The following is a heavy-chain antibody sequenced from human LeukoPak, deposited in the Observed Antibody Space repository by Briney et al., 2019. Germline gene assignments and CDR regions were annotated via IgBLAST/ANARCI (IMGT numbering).Heavy chain of an antibody. Sequence: SETLSLTCTVSGGSISSGGYYWSWIRPHPGKGLEWIGYIYYSGSTYYNPSLKSRVTISVDTSKNQFSLKLSSVTAADTAVYYCARAREYEPFDPWGQGTLVTVSS. J-gene: IGHJ5*02. D-gene: IGHD1-14*01. CDR3: ARAREYEPFDP. CDR2: IYYSGST. V-gene: IGHV4-31*03. CDR1: GGSISSGGYY.